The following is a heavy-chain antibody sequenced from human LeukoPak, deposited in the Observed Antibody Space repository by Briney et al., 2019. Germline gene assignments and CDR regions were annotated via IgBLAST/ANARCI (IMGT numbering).Heavy chain of an antibody. V-gene: IGHV3-48*01. CDR1: GFTFSSYS. D-gene: IGHD3-22*01. CDR3: ARGSSGYYSPGWDI. CDR2: ISSSSSSTI. Sequence: GGSLRLSCAASGFTFSSYSMNWVRQAPGKGLEWVSYISSSSSSTIYYADSVKGRFTISRDNAKNSLYLQMNSLRAEDTAVYYCARGSSGYYSPGWDIWGQGTMVTVSS. J-gene: IGHJ3*02.